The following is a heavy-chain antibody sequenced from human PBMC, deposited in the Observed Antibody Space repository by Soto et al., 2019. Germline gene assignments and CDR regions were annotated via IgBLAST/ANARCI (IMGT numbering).Heavy chain of an antibody. CDR3: AKVYSASDYSWESYRYTSDY. V-gene: IGHV3-30*18. CDR1: GFTFSSDG. CDR2: ISYDGSNK. Sequence: QVKLVESGGGVVQPGRSLRLSCAASGFTFSSDGMHWVRQAPGKGLEWVAVISYDGSNKYYADSVKGRFTISRDNAKNTLYLQMNSRRADDTAVYYCAKVYSASDYSWESYRYTSDYWGQGTLVTVSA. D-gene: IGHD3-16*02. J-gene: IGHJ4*02.